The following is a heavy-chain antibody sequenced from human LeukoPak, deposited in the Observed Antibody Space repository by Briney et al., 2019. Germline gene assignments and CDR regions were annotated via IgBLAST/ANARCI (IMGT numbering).Heavy chain of an antibody. CDR2: IIPIFGTA. D-gene: IGHD1-26*01. CDR1: GGTFSSYA. J-gene: IGHJ4*02. Sequence: AASVKVSCKASGGTFSSYAISWVRQAPGQGLEWMGGIIPIFGTANYAQKFQGRVTITADESTSTAYMELSSLRSEDTAVYYCARGTGGSYYVDYWGQGTLVTVSS. V-gene: IGHV1-69*13. CDR3: ARGTGGSYYVDY.